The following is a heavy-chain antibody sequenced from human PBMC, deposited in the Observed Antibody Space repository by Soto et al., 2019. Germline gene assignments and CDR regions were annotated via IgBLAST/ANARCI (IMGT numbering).Heavy chain of an antibody. V-gene: IGHV4-61*01. CDR3: ARDRVRGVPKSYYGMDV. D-gene: IGHD3-10*01. CDR1: GGSVSSGSYY. Sequence: SETLSLTCSVSGGSVSSGSYYWSWIRQPPGKGLEWIGYIYYSGSTNYNPSLKSRVTISVDTSKNQFSLKLSSVTAADTAVYYCARDRVRGVPKSYYGMDVWGQGTTVTVSS. J-gene: IGHJ6*02. CDR2: IYYSGST.